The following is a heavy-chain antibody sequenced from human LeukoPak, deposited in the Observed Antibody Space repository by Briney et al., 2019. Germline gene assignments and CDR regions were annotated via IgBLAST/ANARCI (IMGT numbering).Heavy chain of an antibody. Sequence: SETLSLTCTVSGGSISSYYWSWIRQPPGKGLEWIGYVYYSGSTNYNPSLKSRVTISVDTSKNQFSLKLSSVTAADTAVYYCARYFSSGWYFFDYWGQGTQVTVSS. J-gene: IGHJ4*02. V-gene: IGHV4-59*01. CDR2: VYYSGST. CDR3: ARYFSSGWYFFDY. CDR1: GGSISSYY. D-gene: IGHD6-19*01.